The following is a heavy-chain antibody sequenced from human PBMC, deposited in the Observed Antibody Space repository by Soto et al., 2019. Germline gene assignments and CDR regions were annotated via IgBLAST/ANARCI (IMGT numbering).Heavy chain of an antibody. CDR1: GGSISSSSHY. V-gene: IGHV4-39*07. CDR3: ARVPSGYYYDSSGSHLGAFDI. D-gene: IGHD3-22*01. Sequence: TETLSLTCSVSGGSISSSSHYWGWIRQPPGQGLEWIGRIYTSGSTNYNPSLKSRVTMSVDTSKNQFSLKLSSVTAADTAVYYCARVPSGYYYDSSGSHLGAFDIWGQGTMVTVSS. CDR2: IYTSGST. J-gene: IGHJ3*02.